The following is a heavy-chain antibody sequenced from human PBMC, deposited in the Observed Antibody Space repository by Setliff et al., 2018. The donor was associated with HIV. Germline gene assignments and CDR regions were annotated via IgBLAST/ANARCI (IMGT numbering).Heavy chain of an antibody. J-gene: IGHJ6*03. V-gene: IGHV1-69*10. CDR1: GDTFSTYA. D-gene: IGHD3-10*01. Sequence: SVKVSCKASGDTFSTYAITWVRQAPGQGLEWMGGIIPLVTIANYAQEFQGRVRFTADKSTSTAYMELNSLRSDDTAVYYCARGRYGSGTYWGLYYYYMDVWGKGTTVTVSS. CDR3: ARGRYGSGTYWGLYYYYMDV. CDR2: IIPLVTIA.